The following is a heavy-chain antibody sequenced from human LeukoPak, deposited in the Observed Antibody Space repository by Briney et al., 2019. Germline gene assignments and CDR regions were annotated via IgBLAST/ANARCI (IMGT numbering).Heavy chain of an antibody. CDR3: ARDKRVYDHVWGSPFPFDY. CDR1: GYTFTSYA. D-gene: IGHD3-16*01. J-gene: IGHJ4*02. V-gene: IGHV7-4-1*02. Sequence: ASVKVSCKASGYTFTSYAMNWVRRAPGQGLEWMGWINTNTGNPTYAQGFTGRFVFSLDTSVSTAYLQISSLKAEDTAVYYCARDKRVYDHVWGSPFPFDYWGQGTLVTVSS. CDR2: INTNTGNP.